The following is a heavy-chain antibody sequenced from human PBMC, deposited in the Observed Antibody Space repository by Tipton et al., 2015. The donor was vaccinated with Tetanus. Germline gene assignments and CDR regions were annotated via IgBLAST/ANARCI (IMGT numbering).Heavy chain of an antibody. CDR2: ISGGGHNT. CDR3: ARGGTMVHGVILQDHFYY. V-gene: IGHV3-23*01. Sequence: SLRLSCAAPGFTFSDYTMAWVRQAPGEGLEWVSTISGGGHNTHYADSVQGRFTISRDNSKNTMYLQMNGLRAEDTAVYFCARGGTMVHGVILQDHFYYWGQGTLVTVSS. J-gene: IGHJ4*02. D-gene: IGHD3-10*01. CDR1: GFTFSDYT.